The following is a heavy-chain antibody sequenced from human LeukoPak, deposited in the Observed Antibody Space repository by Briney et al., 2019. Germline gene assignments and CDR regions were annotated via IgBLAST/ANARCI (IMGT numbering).Heavy chain of an antibody. CDR3: ARDPGGYYYDSRRFDY. CDR2: ISAYNGNT. J-gene: IGHJ4*02. CDR1: GYTFTSYG. D-gene: IGHD3-22*01. Sequence: ASVKVSCKASGYTFTSYGISWVRQAPGQGLEWMGWISAYNGNTNYAQKLQGRVTMTTDTSTSTAYMELRSLRSDDTAVYYCARDPGGYYYDSRRFDYWGQGTLVTVPS. V-gene: IGHV1-18*01.